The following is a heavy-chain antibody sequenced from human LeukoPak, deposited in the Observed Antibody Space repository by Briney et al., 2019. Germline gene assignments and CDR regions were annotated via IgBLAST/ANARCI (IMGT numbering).Heavy chain of an antibody. J-gene: IGHJ4*02. D-gene: IGHD6-13*01. Sequence: PSETLSLTCTVSGGSNSSYYWSWIRQPPGKGLEWIGYIYYSGSTNYNPSLKSRVTISVDTSKNQFSLKLSSVTAADTAVYYCARHPMGSSWGLYFDYWGQGTLVTVSS. CDR2: IYYSGST. CDR1: GGSNSSYY. V-gene: IGHV4-59*08. CDR3: ARHPMGSSWGLYFDY.